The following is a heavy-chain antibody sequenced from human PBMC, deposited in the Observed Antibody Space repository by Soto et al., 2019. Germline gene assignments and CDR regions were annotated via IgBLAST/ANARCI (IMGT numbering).Heavy chain of an antibody. V-gene: IGHV3-74*01. D-gene: IGHD6-19*01. Sequence: GGSLRLSCAASGFTFSSYWMHWVRQAPGKGLVWVSRINYDGSTTNYADSVKGRFSISRDNAKDTLYLQMNSLRAEDTAVYFCARGPSGWYSYDYWGQGTLVTVSS. CDR1: GFTFSSYW. CDR3: ARGPSGWYSYDY. CDR2: INYDGSTT. J-gene: IGHJ4*02.